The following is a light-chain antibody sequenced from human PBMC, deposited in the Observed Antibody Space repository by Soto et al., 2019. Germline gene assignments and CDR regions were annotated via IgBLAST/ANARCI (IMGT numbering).Light chain of an antibody. CDR1: QSISSY. CDR3: QQSYSTPFT. J-gene: IGKJ3*01. V-gene: IGKV1-39*01. CDR2: AAS. Sequence: IQMTQSPCSLSACVGDRFTMSFLASQSISSYLNWYQQKPGKAPKLLIYAASSLQSGVPSRFSGSGSGTDFTLTISSLQPEDFATYYCQQSYSTPFTFGPGTKVDIK.